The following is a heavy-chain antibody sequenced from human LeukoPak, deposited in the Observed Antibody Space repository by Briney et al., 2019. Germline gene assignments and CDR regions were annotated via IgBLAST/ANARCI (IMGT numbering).Heavy chain of an antibody. J-gene: IGHJ4*02. V-gene: IGHV3-48*03. D-gene: IGHD1-26*01. Sequence: GGSLRLSCAASGFTFSNYETNWVRQAPGKGLEWVSYISGRGDVIYYADSVKGRFTISRDNAKNSLYLQMNSLRAEDTAVYYCARPYYVAANYYFDYWGQGTLVTVSS. CDR3: ARPYYVAANYYFDY. CDR1: GFTFSNYE. CDR2: ISGRGDVI.